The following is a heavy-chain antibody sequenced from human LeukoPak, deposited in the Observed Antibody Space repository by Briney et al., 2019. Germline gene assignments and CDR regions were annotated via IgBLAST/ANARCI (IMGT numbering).Heavy chain of an antibody. J-gene: IGHJ4*02. Sequence: PGGSLRLSCAASGFTFSSYSMNWVRQAPGKGLEWVSYISSSSSTIYYADSVKGRFTISRDNAKNSLYLQMNSLRAEDTAVYYCARVVGVVIIAADYFDYWGQGTLVTVSS. CDR3: ARVVGVVIIAADYFDY. CDR2: ISSSSSTI. V-gene: IGHV3-48*01. CDR1: GFTFSSYS. D-gene: IGHD3-3*01.